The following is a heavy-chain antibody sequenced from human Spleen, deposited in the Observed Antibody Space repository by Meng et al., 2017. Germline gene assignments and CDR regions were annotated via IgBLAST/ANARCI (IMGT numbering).Heavy chain of an antibody. Sequence: QLRQPGPGLLKHSDPLPFPCAASGYSISSSSCWGWIGQHPGKALEWIGYIYYSGSIYYNPPLHSRVTMSADTYKNKFSLKLSSVTAVATAVYYCARSRGYSYGDIDAFDIWGQGTMVTVSS. CDR3: ARSRGYSYGDIDAFDI. J-gene: IGHJ3*02. D-gene: IGHD5-18*01. V-gene: IGHV4-28*05. CDR2: IYYSGSI. CDR1: GYSISSSSC.